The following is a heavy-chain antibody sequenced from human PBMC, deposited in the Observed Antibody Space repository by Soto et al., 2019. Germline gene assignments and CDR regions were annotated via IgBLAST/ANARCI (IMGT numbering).Heavy chain of an antibody. Sequence: PGGSLRLSCATSGFSLRDSAMHWVRQITGGGLEWVSGIYASGGVGYVDSARGRFTISRDVARNFLYLQMDSLTTDDSALYYCAKDNLAGAADVWGQGTTVTVSS. J-gene: IGHJ6*02. CDR3: AKDNLAGAADV. V-gene: IGHV3-9*01. D-gene: IGHD2-15*01. CDR2: IYASGGV. CDR1: GFSLRDSA.